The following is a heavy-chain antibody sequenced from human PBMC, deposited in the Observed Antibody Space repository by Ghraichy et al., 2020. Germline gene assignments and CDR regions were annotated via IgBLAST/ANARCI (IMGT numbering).Heavy chain of an antibody. V-gene: IGHV5-51*01. CDR2: IYGGDSNI. Sequence: GESLNISCKGSGYSFTSYWIGWVRQLPGKGLEWMGIIYGGDSNIRYSPSFQGQVTISADKSISTAYLQWSSLKATDTAIYYCARRGYCNTATCYTATNNCFFDLWGRGTLVTVSS. CDR3: ARRGYCNTATCYTATNNCFFDL. J-gene: IGHJ2*01. D-gene: IGHD2-2*01. CDR1: GYSFTSYW.